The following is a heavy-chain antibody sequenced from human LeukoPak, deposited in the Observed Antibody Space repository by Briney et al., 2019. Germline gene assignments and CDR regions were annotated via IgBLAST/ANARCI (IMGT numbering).Heavy chain of an antibody. CDR2: INHSGST. D-gene: IGHD6-6*01. V-gene: IGHV4-34*01. CDR3: ATWAARPGRWGYYYYYGMDV. Sequence: SETLSLTCAVYGGSFSGYYWSWIRQPPGKGLEWIGEINHSGSTNYNPSLKSRVTISVDTSKNQFSLKLSSVTAADTAVYYCATWAARPGRWGYYYYYGMDVWGQGTTVTVSS. J-gene: IGHJ6*02. CDR1: GGSFSGYY.